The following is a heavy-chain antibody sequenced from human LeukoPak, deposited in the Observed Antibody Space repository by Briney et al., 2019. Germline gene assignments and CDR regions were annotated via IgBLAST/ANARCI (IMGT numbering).Heavy chain of an antibody. CDR2: TYYRSKWYN. CDR1: GDSVSINSAA. CDR3: ARAVGATWDWYFDL. J-gene: IGHJ2*01. D-gene: IGHD1-26*01. Sequence: SQTLSLTFAISGDSVSINSAAWNWIRQSPSRGLEWLGRTYYRSKWYNDYAVSVKSRITINPDTSKNQFSLQLNSVTPEDTAVYYCARAVGATWDWYFDLWGRGTLVTVSS. V-gene: IGHV6-1*01.